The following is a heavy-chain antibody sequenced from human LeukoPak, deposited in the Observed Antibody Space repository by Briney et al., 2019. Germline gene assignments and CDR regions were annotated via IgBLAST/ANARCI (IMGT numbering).Heavy chain of an antibody. CDR1: GGTFSSYA. D-gene: IGHD4-17*01. CDR3: ARDSFGNGDYGPFDY. CDR2: IIPIFGTA. J-gene: IGHJ4*02. Sequence: SVKVSCKASGGTFSSYAISWVRQAPGQGLEWMGRIIPIFGTANYAQKFQGRVTITTDESTSTAYMELSSLRSEDTAVYYCARDSFGNGDYGPFDYWGQGTLVTISS. V-gene: IGHV1-69*05.